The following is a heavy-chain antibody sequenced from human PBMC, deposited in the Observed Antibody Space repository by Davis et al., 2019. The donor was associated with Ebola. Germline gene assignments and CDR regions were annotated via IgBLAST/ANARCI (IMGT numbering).Heavy chain of an antibody. D-gene: IGHD7-27*01. CDR1: GGTFSNSI. CDR3: ARESGAGGSFDH. J-gene: IGHJ4*02. CDR2: VILVFGTI. Sequence: SVKVSCKASGGTFSNSIISWVRRAPGQGLEWMGGVILVFGTITYAERFQGRVTITADESTNTVYMELTSLGSEDTAVYYCARESGAGGSFDHWGQGTPVTVSS. V-gene: IGHV1-69*13.